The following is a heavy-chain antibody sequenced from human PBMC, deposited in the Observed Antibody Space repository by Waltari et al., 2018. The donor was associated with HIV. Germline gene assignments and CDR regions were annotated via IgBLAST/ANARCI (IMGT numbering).Heavy chain of an antibody. D-gene: IGHD1-1*01. V-gene: IGHV4-34*01. J-gene: IGHJ6*02. CDR3: ARGHWYYYYGMDV. CDR1: GGSFSGYY. CDR2: INHSGST. Sequence: QVQLQQWGAGLLKPSETLSLTCAVYGGSFSGYYWSWIRQPPGKGLEWIGEINHSGSTNYNPSLKSRVTISVDTSKNQFSLKLSSVTAADTAVYYCARGHWYYYYGMDVWGQGTTVTVSS.